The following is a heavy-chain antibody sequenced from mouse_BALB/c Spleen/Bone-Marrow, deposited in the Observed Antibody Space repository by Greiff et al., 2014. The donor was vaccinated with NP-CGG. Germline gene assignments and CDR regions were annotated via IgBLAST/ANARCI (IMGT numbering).Heavy chain of an antibody. CDR3: ARSWDY. Sequence: EVQPVESGPDLVKPGASVKISCKASGYSFTGYYVHWVKQSHVKSLEWIGRINPYNGATTYNQNFKDKASLTVDKSSSTAYMELHSLTSEDSAVYYCARSWDYWGQGTTLTVSS. J-gene: IGHJ2*01. V-gene: IGHV1-31*01. CDR1: GYSFTGYY. D-gene: IGHD4-1*01. CDR2: INPYNGAT.